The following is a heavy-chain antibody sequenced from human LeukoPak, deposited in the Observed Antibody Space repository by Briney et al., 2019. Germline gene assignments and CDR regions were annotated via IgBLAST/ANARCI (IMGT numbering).Heavy chain of an antibody. CDR2: IYYRGST. V-gene: IGHV4-30-4*01. Sequence: PSETLSLTCTVSGGSISSGDYYWSWIRQPPGKGLEWIGYIYYRGSTYYNPSLKSRVTISVDTSKNQFSLKLSSVTAADTAVYYCASAPTKEWPVSVFFDYWGQGTLVTVSS. CDR1: GGSISSGDYY. D-gene: IGHD6-19*01. J-gene: IGHJ4*02. CDR3: ASAPTKEWPVSVFFDY.